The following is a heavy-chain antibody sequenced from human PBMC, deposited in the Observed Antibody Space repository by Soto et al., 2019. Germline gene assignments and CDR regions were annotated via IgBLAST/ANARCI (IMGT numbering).Heavy chain of an antibody. V-gene: IGHV3-23*01. D-gene: IGHD4-17*01. J-gene: IGHJ4*02. Sequence: GGSLRLSCEASGFTFSSYAMSWVRQAPGKGLEWVSAISNSGDNTYYADSVKGRFTISRDNSKNTLYLQMNSLRAEDTAVYYCALRPGYTTMTTSSYWGQGTLVTVSS. CDR1: GFTFSSYA. CDR2: ISNSGDNT. CDR3: ALRPGYTTMTTSSY.